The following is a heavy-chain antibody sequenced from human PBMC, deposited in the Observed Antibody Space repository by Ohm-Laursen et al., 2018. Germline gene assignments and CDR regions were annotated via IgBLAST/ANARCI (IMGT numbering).Heavy chain of an antibody. D-gene: IGHD3-22*01. CDR2: IWNDGSNK. CDR1: GFTFSSYG. CDR3: SREATYYDSSGYRYAYYYYGMDV. Sequence: SLRLSCSASGFTFSSYGMHWVRQAPGKGLEWVAVIWNDGSNKYYADSVKGRFTISRDNSKNTLYLQMNSLRAEDTAVYYCSREATYYDSSGYRYAYYYYGMDVWGQGTTVTVSS. J-gene: IGHJ6*02. V-gene: IGHV3-33*01.